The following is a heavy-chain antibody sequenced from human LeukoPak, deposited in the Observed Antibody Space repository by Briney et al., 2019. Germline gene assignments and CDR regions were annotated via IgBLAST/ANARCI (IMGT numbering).Heavy chain of an antibody. J-gene: IGHJ5*02. CDR2: IYPGYSDA. D-gene: IGHD6-13*01. CDR1: GYRLANNW. Sequence: GESLKISCKISGYRLANNWIGWVRQVPGKGLEWMGLIYPGYSDAKYSPFFQGQVTLSVDTSISTAYLQLGGLRASDTAIYYCVRFALSSSLDHWGQGTLVTVSS. CDR3: VRFALSSSLDH. V-gene: IGHV5-51*01.